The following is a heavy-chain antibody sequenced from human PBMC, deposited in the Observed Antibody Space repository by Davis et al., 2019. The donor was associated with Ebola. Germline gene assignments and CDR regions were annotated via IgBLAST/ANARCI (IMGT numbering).Heavy chain of an antibody. V-gene: IGHV3-30*04. Sequence: GGSLRLSCATSRFIFSKYDIYWVRQAPGKGLHWVTVISYDGGNKYYADPVKGRFTMSRDNSWSTLSLRMNSLRLDDTTLFHSNAAWWFDPWGQGTLVTVSS. D-gene: IGHD2-15*01. CDR2: ISYDGGNK. CDR3: NAAWWFDP. J-gene: IGHJ5*02. CDR1: RFIFSKYD.